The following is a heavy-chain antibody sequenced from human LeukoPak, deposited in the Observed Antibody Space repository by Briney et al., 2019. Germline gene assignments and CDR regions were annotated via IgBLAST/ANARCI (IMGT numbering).Heavy chain of an antibody. J-gene: IGHJ4*02. V-gene: IGHV4-39*01. Sequence: SETLSLTCTVSGGSISSSNYYWRWIRQPPGKGLQLIGRIYYSSLTYYNPSLTSRVTISVDTSNKQISLMLSSVTAAETAMYYCASPLIYRSRTSCHFDYWRQRTLVPASS. CDR2: IYYSSLT. CDR1: GGSISSSNYY. CDR3: ASPLIYRSRTSCHFDY. D-gene: IGHD2-2*01.